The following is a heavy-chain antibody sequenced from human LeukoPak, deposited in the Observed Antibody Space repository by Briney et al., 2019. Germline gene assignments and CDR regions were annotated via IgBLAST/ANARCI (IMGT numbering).Heavy chain of an antibody. V-gene: IGHV4-61*05. Sequence: PSETLSLTCTVSGGSISSSSYYWGWIRQHPGKGLEWIGYIYYSGSTNYNPSLKSRVTISVDTSKNQFSLKLSSVTAADTAVYYCARRRQGYYGMDVWGQGTTVTVSS. CDR3: ARRRQGYYGMDV. CDR1: GGSISSSSYY. CDR2: IYYSGST. J-gene: IGHJ6*02.